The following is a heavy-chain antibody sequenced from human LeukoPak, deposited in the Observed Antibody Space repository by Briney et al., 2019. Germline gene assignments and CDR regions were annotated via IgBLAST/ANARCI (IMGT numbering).Heavy chain of an antibody. CDR1: GFTFSKYW. V-gene: IGHV3-7*01. Sequence: QTGGSLRLSCAASGFTFSKYWMSWLRQAPGKGPAWVAQMKGDGSEEYYVGSVKGRFTISRDNAKNSLFMQMNSLRAEDRAVYFCARDVNGGYFDYWGRGTVVTVSS. J-gene: IGHJ4*01. D-gene: IGHD3-10*01. CDR2: MKGDGSEE. CDR3: ARDVNGGYFDY.